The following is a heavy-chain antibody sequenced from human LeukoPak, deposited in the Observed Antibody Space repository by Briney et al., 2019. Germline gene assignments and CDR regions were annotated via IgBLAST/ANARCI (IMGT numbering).Heavy chain of an antibody. CDR3: AKPEVGVASIDC. Sequence: GGSLRLSCGASGFAFTSSAMTWVRQAPGKGLEWVSAISSGGTPYYAASVRGRFIISRDTSTNTLYLQVKSLTAEDTAVYYCAKPEVGVASIDCWGQGTLVTVSS. J-gene: IGHJ4*02. D-gene: IGHD2-2*01. CDR1: GFAFTSSA. V-gene: IGHV3-23*01. CDR2: ISSGGTP.